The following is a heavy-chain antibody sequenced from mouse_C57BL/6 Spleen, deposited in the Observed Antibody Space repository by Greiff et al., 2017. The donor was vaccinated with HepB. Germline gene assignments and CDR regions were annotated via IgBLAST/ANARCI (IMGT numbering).Heavy chain of an antibody. CDR2: IDPETGGT. CDR1: GYTFTDYE. Sequence: VQLQQSGAELVRPGASVTLSCKASGYTFTDYEMHWVKQTPVHGLEWIGAIDPETGGTAYNQKFKGKAILTADKSSSTAYMELRSLTSEDSAVYYWTRYYRKYYYGSSSPYAMDYWGQGTSVTVSS. D-gene: IGHD1-1*01. J-gene: IGHJ4*01. V-gene: IGHV1-15*01. CDR3: TRYYRKYYYGSSSPYAMDY.